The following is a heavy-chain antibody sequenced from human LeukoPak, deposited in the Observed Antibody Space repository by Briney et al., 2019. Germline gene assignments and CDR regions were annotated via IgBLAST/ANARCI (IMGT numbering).Heavy chain of an antibody. CDR1: GFTVSSNY. V-gene: IGHV3-66*04. CDR3: ASHDSGYYSHFDY. Sequence: GGSLRLSCAASGFTVSSNYMSWVRQAPGKGLEWVSVIYSGGSTYYADSVKGRFTISRDNSKNTLYLQMNSLRAEDTAVYYCASHDSGYYSHFDYWGQGTLVTVSS. J-gene: IGHJ4*02. CDR2: IYSGGST. D-gene: IGHD3-22*01.